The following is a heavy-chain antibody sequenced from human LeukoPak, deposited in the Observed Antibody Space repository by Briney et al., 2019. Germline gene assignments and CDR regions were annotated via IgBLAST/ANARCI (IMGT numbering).Heavy chain of an antibody. J-gene: IGHJ4*02. D-gene: IGHD3-22*01. CDR1: GFTFSSYG. CDR3: ARDGDRNYYDSSGYFDY. Sequence: PGGSLRLSCAASGFTFSSYGMHWVRQAPGKGLEWVSSISSSSSYIYYADSVKGRFTISRDNAKNTLYLQMNSLRAEDTAVYYCARDGDRNYYDSSGYFDYWGQGTLVTVSS. CDR2: ISSSSSYI. V-gene: IGHV3-21*01.